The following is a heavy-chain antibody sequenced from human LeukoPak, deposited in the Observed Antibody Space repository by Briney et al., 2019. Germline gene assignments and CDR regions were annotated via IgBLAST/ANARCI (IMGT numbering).Heavy chain of an antibody. CDR2: INHSGST. D-gene: IGHD3-22*01. J-gene: IGHJ4*02. V-gene: IGHV4-34*01. CDR1: GGSFSGYY. CDR3: ARGFSVYDSSGYDADY. Sequence: SETLSLTCAVYGGSFSGYYWSWIRQPPGKGLGWIGEINHSGSTNYNPSLKSRVTISVDTSKNQFSLKLSSVTAADTAVYYCARGFSVYDSSGYDADYWGQGTLVTVSS.